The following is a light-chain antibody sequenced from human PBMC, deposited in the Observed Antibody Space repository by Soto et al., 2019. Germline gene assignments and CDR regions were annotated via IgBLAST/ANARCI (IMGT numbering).Light chain of an antibody. CDR1: QSISTY. CDR3: QQYNNWPPT. V-gene: IGKV3D-15*01. CDR2: DAS. J-gene: IGKJ1*01. Sequence: EMVLTQSPATLSLSPGERATLSCRASQSISTYLAWYQQKPGQAPRLLIYDASKRATGIPARFSGSGSGTEFTLTISSLQSEDFAVYYCQQYNNWPPTFGQGTKVDIK.